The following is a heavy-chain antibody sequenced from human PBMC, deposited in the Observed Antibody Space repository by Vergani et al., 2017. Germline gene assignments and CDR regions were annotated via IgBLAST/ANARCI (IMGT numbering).Heavy chain of an antibody. CDR3: AKVDSSSWYEGRGPSKYYYGMDV. Sequence: QVQLVESGGGVVQPGGSLRLSCAASGFTFSSYGMHWVRQAPGKGLEWVAFIRYDGSNKYYADSVKGRFTISRDNSKNTLYQEMNSLRAEDTAVYYCAKVDSSSWYEGRGPSKYYYGMDVWEQGTTVTVSS. CDR1: GFTFSSYG. CDR2: IRYDGSNK. J-gene: IGHJ6*01. V-gene: IGHV3-30*02. D-gene: IGHD6-13*01.